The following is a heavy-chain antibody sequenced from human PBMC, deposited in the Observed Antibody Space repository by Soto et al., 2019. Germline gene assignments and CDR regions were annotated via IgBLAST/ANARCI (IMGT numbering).Heavy chain of an antibody. Sequence: QVQLVQSGAEVKKPGSSVKVSCKASGGTFSSYAISWVRQAPGQGLEWMGGIIPIFGTANYAQKFQGRVTITADKYTSTAYMELSSLRSEDTAVYYCARGRYYYDSSGYLFDYWGQGTLVTVSS. V-gene: IGHV1-69*06. CDR2: IIPIFGTA. D-gene: IGHD3-22*01. J-gene: IGHJ4*02. CDR3: ARGRYYYDSSGYLFDY. CDR1: GGTFSSYA.